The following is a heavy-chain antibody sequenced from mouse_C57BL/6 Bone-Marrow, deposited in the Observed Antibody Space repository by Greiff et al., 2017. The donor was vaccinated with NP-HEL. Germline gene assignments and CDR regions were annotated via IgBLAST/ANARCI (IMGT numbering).Heavy chain of an antibody. CDR3: VRQRYVFDY. Sequence: EVMLVESGGGLVQPKGSLKLSCAASGFSFNTYAMNWVRQAPGKGLEWVARIRRKSNNYATYYADSVKDRFTISRDDSESMLYLQMNNLKTEDTAMYYCVRQRYVFDYEGRGTTITVSS. CDR1: GFSFNTYA. J-gene: IGHJ2*01. CDR2: IRRKSNNYAT. V-gene: IGHV10-1*01.